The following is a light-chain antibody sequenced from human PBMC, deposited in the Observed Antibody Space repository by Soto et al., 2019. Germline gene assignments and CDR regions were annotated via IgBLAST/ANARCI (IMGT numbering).Light chain of an antibody. CDR3: CSYAGSSTFYV. Sequence: QSVLTQPASVSGSPGQSITISCTGTSGDVGSYNLVSWYQQHPGKAPKLMIYEGSKRPSGVSNRFSGSKSGNTASLTISGLQAEDVADYYCCSYAGSSTFYVFGTGTKVTVL. J-gene: IGLJ1*01. V-gene: IGLV2-23*01. CDR1: SGDVGSYNL. CDR2: EGS.